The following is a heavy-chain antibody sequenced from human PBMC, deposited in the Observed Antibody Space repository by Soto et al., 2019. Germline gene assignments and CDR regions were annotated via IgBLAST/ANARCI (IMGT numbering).Heavy chain of an antibody. CDR3: ARTGDDTSAYYNYFDY. Sequence: ASVKVSCKASGYSFTSYPMHWVRQAPGQRLEWMGWINAGNGNTEYSQKFQGRVTITRDTSASTAYMELSSLRSEDTSVYYCARTGDDTSAYYNYFDYWGQGSLVPSPQ. V-gene: IGHV1-3*01. CDR1: GYSFTSYP. D-gene: IGHD3-22*01. CDR2: INAGNGNT. J-gene: IGHJ4*02.